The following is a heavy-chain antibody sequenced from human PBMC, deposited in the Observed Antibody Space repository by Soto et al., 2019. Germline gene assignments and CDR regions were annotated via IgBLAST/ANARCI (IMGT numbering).Heavy chain of an antibody. Sequence: SETLSLTWAVYGGSFSGYYWSWIRQPPGKGLEWIGEINHSGSTNYNPSLKSRVTISVDTSKNQFSLKLSSVTAADTAVYYCARDQRENIVVVPAATRGYYGMDVWGQGTTVTVSS. CDR3: ARDQRENIVVVPAATRGYYGMDV. CDR1: GGSFSGYY. CDR2: INHSGST. D-gene: IGHD2-2*01. V-gene: IGHV4-34*01. J-gene: IGHJ6*02.